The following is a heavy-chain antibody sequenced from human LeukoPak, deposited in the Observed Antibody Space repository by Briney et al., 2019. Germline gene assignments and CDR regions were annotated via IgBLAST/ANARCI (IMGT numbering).Heavy chain of an antibody. CDR1: GGSISSNSYY. V-gene: IGHV4-39*01. J-gene: IGHJ3*02. CDR2: IYYRGST. D-gene: IGHD3-22*01. CDR3: ARGPYSYDSSGAFDI. Sequence: SETLSLTCAVSGGSISSNSYYWGWIRQPPGKGLEGIGSIYYRGSTYYHPSLKSRVNIPVDTSKHQFSLNLSSVTAAAAAGYFCARGPYSYDSSGAFDIWGQGTMVSVSS.